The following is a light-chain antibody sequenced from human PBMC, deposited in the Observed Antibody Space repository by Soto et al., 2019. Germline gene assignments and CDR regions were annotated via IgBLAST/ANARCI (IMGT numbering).Light chain of an antibody. J-gene: IGLJ1*01. CDR3: SSYTATSTYV. V-gene: IGLV2-14*01. CDR2: AVS. CDR1: ASDVGGYNF. Sequence: QSALTQPASVSGSPGQSITISCTGTASDVGGYNFVSWYQQHPGKAPKLMIFAVSNRPSEVSFRFSGSKSGNTASLTISGLQAEDEADYYCSSYTATSTYVFGTGTKVTVL.